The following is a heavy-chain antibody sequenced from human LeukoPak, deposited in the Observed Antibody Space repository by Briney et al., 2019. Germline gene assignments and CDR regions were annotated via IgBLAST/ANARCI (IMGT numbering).Heavy chain of an antibody. CDR1: GFTFDDYA. J-gene: IGHJ1*01. Sequence: QPGRSLRLSCAASGFTFDDYAMHWVRQAPGKGLEWVSGISWNSGCIGYAGSVKGRFTISRDNAKNSLYLQMNSLRAEDTAVYYCARSRAPIAAAGIAGYFQHWGQGTLVTVSS. CDR2: ISWNSGCI. D-gene: IGHD6-13*01. CDR3: ARSRAPIAAAGIAGYFQH. V-gene: IGHV3-9*01.